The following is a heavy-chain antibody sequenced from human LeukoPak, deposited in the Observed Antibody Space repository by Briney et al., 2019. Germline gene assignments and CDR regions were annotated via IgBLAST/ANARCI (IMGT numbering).Heavy chain of an antibody. CDR2: INHSGST. Sequence: PSETLSLTCAVYGGSFSGYYCSWIRQPPGKGLEWIGEINHSGSTNYNPSLTSRVTISVDTSKNQFSLKLSSVTAADTAVYYCARGVKGNYYYYYYMDVWGKGTTVTVSS. D-gene: IGHD2/OR15-2a*01. CDR1: GGSFSGYY. J-gene: IGHJ6*03. V-gene: IGHV4-34*01. CDR3: ARGVKGNYYYYYYMDV.